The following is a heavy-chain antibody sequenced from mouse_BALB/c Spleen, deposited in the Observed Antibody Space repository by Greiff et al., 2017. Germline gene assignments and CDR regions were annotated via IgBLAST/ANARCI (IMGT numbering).Heavy chain of an antibody. V-gene: IGHV1-69*02. CDR3: TRYYDGYTWFAY. CDR2: IYPSDSYT. Sequence: QVQLQQPGAELVRPGASVKLSCKASGYTFTSYWINWVKQRPGQGLEWIGNIYPSDSYTNYNQKFKDKATLTVDKSSSTAYMQLSSPTSEDSAVYYCTRYYDGYTWFAYWGQGTLGTVSA. J-gene: IGHJ3*01. D-gene: IGHD2-3*01. CDR1: GYTFTSYW.